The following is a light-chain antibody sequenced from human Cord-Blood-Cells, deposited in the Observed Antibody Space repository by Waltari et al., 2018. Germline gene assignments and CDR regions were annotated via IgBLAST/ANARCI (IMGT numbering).Light chain of an antibody. J-gene: IGKJ2*03. CDR1: QGISSY. CDR3: QQYYRYPYS. CDR2: AAS. V-gene: IGKV1-8*01. Sequence: AIRMTQSPSSFSASTGDRVTIPCRASQGISSYLAWYQQKPGKAPKLLIYAASTLQSGVPSRFSGSGSGTDFTLTISCLQSEDFATYYCQQYYRYPYSFGQGTKLEIK.